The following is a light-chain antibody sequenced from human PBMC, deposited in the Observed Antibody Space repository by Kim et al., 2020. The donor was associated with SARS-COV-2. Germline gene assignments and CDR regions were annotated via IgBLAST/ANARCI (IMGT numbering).Light chain of an antibody. J-gene: IGLJ1*01. Sequence: PGQTARITCSGDGLGDKLACWYRQRPGQSPVLLIYQDSKRPSGIPERFSGSSSGNTATLTISGTQAIDEGDYYCQAWDTSTTGIFGTGTKVTVL. V-gene: IGLV3-1*01. CDR3: QAWDTSTTGI. CDR1: GLGDKL. CDR2: QDS.